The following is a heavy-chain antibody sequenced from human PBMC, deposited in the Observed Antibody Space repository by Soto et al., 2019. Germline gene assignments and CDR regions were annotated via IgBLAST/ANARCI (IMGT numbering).Heavy chain of an antibody. J-gene: IGHJ4*02. CDR3: ARHTYYYDSSGLGPWYYFDY. CDR2: IYYSGST. V-gene: IGHV4-59*01. D-gene: IGHD3-22*01. Sequence: SETLSLTCTVSGGSISSYYWSWIRQPPGKGLEWIGYIYYSGSTNYNPSLKSRVTISVDTSKNQFSLKLSSVTAADTAVYYCARHTYYYDSSGLGPWYYFDYWGQGTLVTVS. CDR1: GGSISSYY.